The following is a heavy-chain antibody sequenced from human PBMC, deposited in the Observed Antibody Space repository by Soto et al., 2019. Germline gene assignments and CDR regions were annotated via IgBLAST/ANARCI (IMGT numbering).Heavy chain of an antibody. D-gene: IGHD2-8*02. V-gene: IGHV4-59*12. J-gene: IGHJ4*02. CDR1: GPSISRYY. Sequence: SETLSLTCTVSGPSISRYYWSRIRQPPGKGLEWIGDLYNSGSTNYNPSLKSRVTISVDTSKNQFSLKLTSVTAADTAVYYCARDKITGLFDYWGQGTLVTVSS. CDR2: LYNSGST. CDR3: ARDKITGLFDY.